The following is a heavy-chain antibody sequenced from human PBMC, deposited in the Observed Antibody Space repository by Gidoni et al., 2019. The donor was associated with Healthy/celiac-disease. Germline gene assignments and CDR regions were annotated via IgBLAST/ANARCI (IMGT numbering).Heavy chain of an antibody. CDR1: GGTFSSYA. D-gene: IGHD2-15*01. V-gene: IGHV1-69*01. Sequence: QVQLVQSGAAVKKPGSSVKVSCKASGGTFSSYAISWVRQAPGQGLEWMGGIIPIFGTANYAQKFQGRVTITADESTSTAYMELSSLRSEDTAVYYCARDIVVVVAATADYYGMDVWGQGTTVTVSS. CDR3: ARDIVVVVAATADYYGMDV. CDR2: IIPIFGTA. J-gene: IGHJ6*02.